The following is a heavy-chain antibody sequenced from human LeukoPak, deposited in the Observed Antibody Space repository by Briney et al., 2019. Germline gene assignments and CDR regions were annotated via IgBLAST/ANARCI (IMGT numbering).Heavy chain of an antibody. Sequence: TAGGSLRLSCTASGFTFSNAWMSWVRQAQGKGLEWVGRIKSKPAGGSTDYAAPKKGRFTISRDDSKNPLYLQVNSLKVEDTAVYYCTPDLKESGSETTTGFQYWGQGTLVTVSS. D-gene: IGHD4-17*01. J-gene: IGHJ4*02. CDR1: GFTFSNAW. CDR2: IKSKPAGGST. V-gene: IGHV3-15*01. CDR3: TPDLKESGSETTTGFQY.